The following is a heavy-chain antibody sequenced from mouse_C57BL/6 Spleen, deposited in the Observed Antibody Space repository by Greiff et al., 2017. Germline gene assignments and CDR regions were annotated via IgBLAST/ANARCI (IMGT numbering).Heavy chain of an antibody. Sequence: VQLQQPGAELVMPGASVKLSCKASGYTFTSYWMHWVKQRPGQGLEWIGEIDPSDSYTNYNQKFKGKSTLTVAKSSSTAYMQLSSLTSEDSAVYYCAIYSNYDAYWGQGTLVTVSA. D-gene: IGHD2-5*01. J-gene: IGHJ3*01. CDR3: AIYSNYDAY. V-gene: IGHV1-69*01. CDR2: IDPSDSYT. CDR1: GYTFTSYW.